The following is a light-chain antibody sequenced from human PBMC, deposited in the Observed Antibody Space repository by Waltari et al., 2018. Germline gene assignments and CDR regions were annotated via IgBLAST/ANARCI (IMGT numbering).Light chain of an antibody. CDR3: QQYDTFSAT. Sequence: DIQRTQSPSTLSASVGDRVTISCRASESLSSWLAWYQQRPGKAPRLLIYKASRLESGVPSRFSGSGSGTEFTLTITSLQPDDFATYYCQQYDTFSATFGPGTTVEI. CDR2: KAS. J-gene: IGKJ1*01. V-gene: IGKV1-5*03. CDR1: ESLSSW.